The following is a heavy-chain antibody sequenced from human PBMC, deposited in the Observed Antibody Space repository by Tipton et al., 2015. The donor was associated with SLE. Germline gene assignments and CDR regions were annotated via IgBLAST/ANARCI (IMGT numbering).Heavy chain of an antibody. CDR1: GGSISSYY. Sequence: TLSLTCTVSGGSISSYYWSWFRQPPGKGLEWIGYIYTSGSTNYNPSLKSRVTISVETSKNQFSLKLSSVTAADTAVYYCFLRYFDWLFSDAFGIWGQGTMVTVSS. D-gene: IGHD3-9*01. CDR3: FLRYFDWLFSDAFGI. J-gene: IGHJ3*02. CDR2: IYTSGST. V-gene: IGHV4-4*08.